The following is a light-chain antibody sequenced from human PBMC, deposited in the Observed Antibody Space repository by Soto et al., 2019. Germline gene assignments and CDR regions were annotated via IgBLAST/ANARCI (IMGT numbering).Light chain of an antibody. CDR3: QQYYSTPPT. Sequence: DIVMTQSPETLAVSLGERATINCKSSQSVLYSSDNKNYLAWYQQKPGQPPKLLIHWASTRESGVPDRFSGSGSGTDFTLTISSLQAEDVAVYYCQQYYSTPPTFGQGTKLEIK. CDR2: WAS. J-gene: IGKJ2*01. CDR1: QSVLYSSDNKNY. V-gene: IGKV4-1*01.